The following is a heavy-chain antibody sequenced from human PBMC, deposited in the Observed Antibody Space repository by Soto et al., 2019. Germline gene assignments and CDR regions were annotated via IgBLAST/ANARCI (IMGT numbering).Heavy chain of an antibody. CDR3: ARGPPVYAGGSYMDV. V-gene: IGHV1-8*01. J-gene: IGHJ6*03. CDR2: MNPNSGNT. D-gene: IGHD2-8*01. Sequence: ASVKVSCKASGYTFTSYDINWVRQATGQGLEWMGWMNPNSGNTGYAQKFQGRVTMTRNTSIRTAYMELSSLRYQDTAVYYCARGPPVYAGGSYMDVWGKGTTVTDSS. CDR1: GYTFTSYD.